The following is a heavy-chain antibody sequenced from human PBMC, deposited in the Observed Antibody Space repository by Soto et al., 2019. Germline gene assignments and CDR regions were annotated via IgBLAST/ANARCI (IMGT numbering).Heavy chain of an antibody. D-gene: IGHD4-17*01. CDR1: GGSISSYY. CDR3: ARRYGPGFDY. J-gene: IGHJ4*02. Sequence: SETLSLTCTVSGGSISSYYWSWIRQPPGKGLEWIGYIYFRGTTNYNPSLKSRVTMSVDTSKNQFSLKLSSVTAADTAVYYCARRYGPGFDYWGQGTLVTVSS. CDR2: IYFRGTT. V-gene: IGHV4-59*08.